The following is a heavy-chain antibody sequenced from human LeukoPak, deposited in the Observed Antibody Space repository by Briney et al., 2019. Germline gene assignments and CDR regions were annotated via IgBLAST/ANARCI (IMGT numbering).Heavy chain of an antibody. CDR2: IYSGGST. J-gene: IGHJ6*02. V-gene: IGHV3-66*01. Sequence: RGSLRLSCAASGFTVSSNYMSWVRQAPGKGLEWVSVIYSGGSTYYADSVKGRFTISRDNSKNTLYLQMNSRRAEDTAVYYCARDRYYYYGMDVWGQGTTVTVSS. CDR1: GFTVSSNY. CDR3: ARDRYYYYGMDV.